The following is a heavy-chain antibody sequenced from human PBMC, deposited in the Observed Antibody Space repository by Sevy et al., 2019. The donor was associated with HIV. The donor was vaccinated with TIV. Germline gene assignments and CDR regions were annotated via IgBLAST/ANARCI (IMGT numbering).Heavy chain of an antibody. CDR1: GFTFSSYA. D-gene: IGHD2-2*01. CDR2: ISYDGSNK. Sequence: GSLRLSCAASGFTFSSYAMHWVRQAPGKGLEWVAVISYDGSNKYYADSVKGRFTISRDNSKNTLYLQMNSLRAEDTAVYYCARGSTWVYYYYGMDVWGQGTTVTVSS. CDR3: ARGSTWVYYYYGMDV. J-gene: IGHJ6*02. V-gene: IGHV3-30-3*01.